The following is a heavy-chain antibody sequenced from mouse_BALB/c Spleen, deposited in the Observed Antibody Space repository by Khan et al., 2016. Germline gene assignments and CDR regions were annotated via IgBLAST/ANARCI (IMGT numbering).Heavy chain of an antibody. J-gene: IGHJ2*01. D-gene: IGHD2-14*01. V-gene: IGHV1-9*01. CDR2: ILPGSGST. CDR3: TKPRRYDEDC. CDR1: GYSFSSYW. Sequence: QVQLQQSGAELMKPGASVKISCKATGYSFSSYWIEWVKQRPGHGLEWIGEILPGSGSTNNNESFKGKSTFTADTSSNTAYMQLSSLTSEDSAVYYGTKPRRYDEDCWGQSTTLTVSS.